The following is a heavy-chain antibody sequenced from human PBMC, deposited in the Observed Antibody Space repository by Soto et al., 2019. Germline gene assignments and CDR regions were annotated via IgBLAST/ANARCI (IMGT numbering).Heavy chain of an antibody. CDR3: ARANYGSGSYGFDY. CDR2: INPNSGGT. CDR1: GYTSTGYY. J-gene: IGHJ4*02. V-gene: IGHV1-2*04. D-gene: IGHD3-10*01. Sequence: QVQLVQSGAEVKKPGASVKVSCKASGYTSTGYYMHWVRQAPGQGLEWMGWINPNSGGTNYAQKFQGWVTMTRDTSISTAYMELSRLRSDDTAVYYCARANYGSGSYGFDYWGQGTLVTVSS.